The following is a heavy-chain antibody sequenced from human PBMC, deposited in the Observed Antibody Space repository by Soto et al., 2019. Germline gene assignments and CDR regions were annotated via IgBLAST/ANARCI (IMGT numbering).Heavy chain of an antibody. CDR2: IDHSGYT. V-gene: IGHV4-34*01. CDR3: ARVRDWFDP. D-gene: IGHD3-3*01. Sequence: PSETLSLACAVYVGSFSGYYWNWIRQPPGKGLEWIGEIDHSGYTNYNPSLKIRVTISVDTSKNQFSLRLTSVTAADTAVYYCARVRDWFDPWGQGTLVTVSS. J-gene: IGHJ5*02. CDR1: VGSFSGYY.